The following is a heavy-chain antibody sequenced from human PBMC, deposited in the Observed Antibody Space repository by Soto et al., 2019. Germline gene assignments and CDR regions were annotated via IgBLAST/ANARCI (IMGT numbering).Heavy chain of an antibody. CDR1: GYSFTSYW. D-gene: IGHD2-15*01. J-gene: IGHJ4*02. Sequence: GESLKISCQGSGYSFTSYWIGWVRQMPGKGLEWMGIIYPGDSDTRYSPSFQGQVTISADKSISTAYLQWSSLKVSDTAIYYCARLASVVVVVAAFDYWGQGTLVTVSS. V-gene: IGHV5-51*01. CDR2: IYPGDSDT. CDR3: ARLASVVVVVAAFDY.